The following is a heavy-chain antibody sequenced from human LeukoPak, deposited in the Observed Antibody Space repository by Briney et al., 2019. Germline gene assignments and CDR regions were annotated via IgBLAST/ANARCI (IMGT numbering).Heavy chain of an antibody. Sequence: ASVKVSCKASGYTFTGYYMHWVRQAPGQGLEWMGWINPNSGGTNYAQKFQGRVTMTRDTSISTAYMELSRLRSDDTAVYYCARDRDMGSDYYYFDYWGQGTLVTVSS. D-gene: IGHD3-22*01. CDR3: ARDRDMGSDYYYFDY. V-gene: IGHV1-2*02. CDR2: INPNSGGT. CDR1: GYTFTGYY. J-gene: IGHJ4*02.